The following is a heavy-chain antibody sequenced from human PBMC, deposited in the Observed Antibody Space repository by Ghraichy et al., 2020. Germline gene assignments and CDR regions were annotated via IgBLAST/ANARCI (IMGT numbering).Heavy chain of an antibody. CDR3: AIHPSRVTIFGVVIGPYWYFDL. CDR2: IYYSGST. V-gene: IGHV4-39*01. J-gene: IGHJ2*01. Sequence: SETLSLTCTVSGGSISSSSYYWGWIRQPPGKGLEWIGSIYYSGSTYYNPSLKSRVTISVDTSKNQFSLKLSSVTAADTAVYYCAIHPSRVTIFGVVIGPYWYFDLWGRGTLVTVSS. D-gene: IGHD3-3*01. CDR1: GGSISSSSYY.